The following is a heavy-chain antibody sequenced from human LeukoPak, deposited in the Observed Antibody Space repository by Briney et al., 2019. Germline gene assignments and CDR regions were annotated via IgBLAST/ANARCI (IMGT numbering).Heavy chain of an antibody. CDR3: AKLSFGELLPDY. D-gene: IGHD3-10*01. V-gene: IGHV3-23*01. Sequence: GGSLRLSCAASGFTFSSYAMSWVRQAPGKGLEWVSAISGSGGSPYYADSGKGRFPLSRDNSKNTLYLQMNSLRAEDTAVYYCAKLSFGELLPDYWGQGTLVTVSS. J-gene: IGHJ4*02. CDR1: GFTFSSYA. CDR2: ISGSGGSP.